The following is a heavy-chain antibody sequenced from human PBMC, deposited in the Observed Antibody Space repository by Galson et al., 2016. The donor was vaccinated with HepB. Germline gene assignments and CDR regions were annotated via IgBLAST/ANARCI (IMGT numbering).Heavy chain of an antibody. D-gene: IGHD3-10*01. J-gene: IGHJ4*02. CDR3: ARGANRGRPFDY. V-gene: IGHV3-7*03. Sequence: SLRLSCAASGFTFSSYWMSWVRQAPGKGLEWVANVKRDGSERYYVDSVKGRFTISRDNAKNSLFLQMNSLRVEATAVDYCARGANRGRPFDYWGQGTLVTVSA. CDR1: GFTFSSYW. CDR2: VKRDGSER.